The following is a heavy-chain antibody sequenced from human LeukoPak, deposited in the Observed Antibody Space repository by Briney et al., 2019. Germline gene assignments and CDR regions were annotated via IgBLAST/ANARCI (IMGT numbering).Heavy chain of an antibody. CDR3: AREDSSGSLYRQKYYYYYMDV. Sequence: GGSLRLSCAASEYTFRNSGMHGVRQAPREGVEGVAVVSYDGSNKYYADSVEGRFTISRDNSKNTLYLQMNSLRAEDTSVYYCAREDSSGSLYRQKYYYYYMDVWGKGTTVTVSS. V-gene: IGHV3-30*03. J-gene: IGHJ6*03. CDR1: EYTFRNSG. D-gene: IGHD6-19*01. CDR2: VSYDGSNK.